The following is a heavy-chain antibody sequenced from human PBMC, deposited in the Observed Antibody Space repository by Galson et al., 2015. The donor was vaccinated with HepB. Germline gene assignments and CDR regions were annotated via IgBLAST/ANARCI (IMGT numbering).Heavy chain of an antibody. CDR1: GYTLTELS. CDR3: ATQAGLIDYYYYYMDV. V-gene: IGHV1-24*01. Sequence: SVKVSCKVSGYTLTELSMHWVRQAPGKGLEWMGGFDPEDGETIYAQKFQGRVTMTEDTSTDTAYMELSSLGSEDTAVYYCATQAGLIDYYYYYMDVWGKGTTVTVSS. J-gene: IGHJ6*03. CDR2: FDPEDGET. D-gene: IGHD2-8*01.